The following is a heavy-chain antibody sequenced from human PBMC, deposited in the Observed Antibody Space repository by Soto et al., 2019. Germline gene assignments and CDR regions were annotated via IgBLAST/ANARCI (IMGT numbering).Heavy chain of an antibody. CDR3: GRDTTTFPYYYGMDV. Sequence: VQLVQSGAEVKKPGSSVKVSCKASGGNFNSHNINWVRQAPGQGLEWMGRIITTLGKPNYAQKFQGRVTISADTSTSTAYMELSSLNSDDTAVYYCGRDTTTFPYYYGMDVWGQGTTVTVSS. CDR2: IITTLGKP. D-gene: IGHD3-16*01. V-gene: IGHV1-69*08. J-gene: IGHJ6*02. CDR1: GGNFNSHN.